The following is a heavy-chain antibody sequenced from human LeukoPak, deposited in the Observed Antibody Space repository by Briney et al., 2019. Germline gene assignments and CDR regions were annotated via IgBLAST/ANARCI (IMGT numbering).Heavy chain of an antibody. CDR3: ARDRAAGTLGDWFDP. Sequence: GGSLRLSCAASGFTFSSYEMNWVRQAPGKGLEWVSSISSSSSYIYYADSVKGRFTISRDNAKNSLYLQMNSLRAEDTAVYYCARDRAAGTLGDWFDPWGQGTLVTVSS. D-gene: IGHD6-13*01. CDR1: GFTFSSYE. V-gene: IGHV3-21*01. CDR2: ISSSSSYI. J-gene: IGHJ5*02.